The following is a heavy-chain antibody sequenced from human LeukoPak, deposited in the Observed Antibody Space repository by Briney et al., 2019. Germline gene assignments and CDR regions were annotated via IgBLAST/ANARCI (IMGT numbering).Heavy chain of an antibody. CDR3: ARGIAVAGTVDY. D-gene: IGHD6-19*01. CDR1: GGSISSGSYY. V-gene: IGHV4-61*02. J-gene: IGHJ4*02. Sequence: QPSQTLSLTCTVFGGSISSGSYYWSWIRQPAGKGLEWIGRIYTSGSTNYNPSLKSRVTISVDTSKNQFSLKLSSVTAADTAVYYCARGIAVAGTVDYWGQGTLVTVSS. CDR2: IYTSGST.